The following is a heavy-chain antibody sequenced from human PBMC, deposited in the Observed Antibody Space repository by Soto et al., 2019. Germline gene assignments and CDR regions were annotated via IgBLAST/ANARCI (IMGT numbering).Heavy chain of an antibody. CDR1: GYSFTSYW. CDR3: ASKYCSGGSCTPRVVPYYGMDV. Sequence: GESLKISCKGSGYSFTSYWISWVRQMPGKGLEWMGRIDPSDSYTNYSPSFQGHVTISADKSISTAYLQWSSLKASDTAMYYCASKYCSGGSCTPRVVPYYGMDVWAKGPRSPSP. V-gene: IGHV5-10-1*01. D-gene: IGHD2-15*01. J-gene: IGHJ6*02. CDR2: IDPSDSYT.